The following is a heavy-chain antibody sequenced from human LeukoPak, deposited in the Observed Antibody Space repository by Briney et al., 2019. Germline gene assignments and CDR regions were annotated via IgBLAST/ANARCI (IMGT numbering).Heavy chain of an antibody. CDR2: IISSGSYI. V-gene: IGHV3-21*01. Sequence: PGRSLRLSCAASGFTFSSYTMNWVRQAPGKGLEWVSSIISSGSYIYYADSVKGRFTISRDNAKNSLSLQMNSLRAEDTAVYYCARADSPYYSERAYYYYGMDVWGQGTTVTVSS. D-gene: IGHD3-10*01. J-gene: IGHJ6*02. CDR3: ARADSPYYSERAYYYYGMDV. CDR1: GFTFSSYT.